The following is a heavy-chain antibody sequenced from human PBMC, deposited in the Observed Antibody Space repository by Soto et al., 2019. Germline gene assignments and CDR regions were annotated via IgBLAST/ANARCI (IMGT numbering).Heavy chain of an antibody. CDR2: IIPIFGTA. Sequence: VASVKVSCKASGGTFSSYAISWVRQAPGQGLEWMGGIIPIFGTANYAQKFQGRVTITADESTSTAYMELSSLRSEDTAVYYCARDQNYDFWSGYSFDPWGQGTLVTVSS. V-gene: IGHV1-69*13. CDR1: GGTFSSYA. J-gene: IGHJ5*02. D-gene: IGHD3-3*01. CDR3: ARDQNYDFWSGYSFDP.